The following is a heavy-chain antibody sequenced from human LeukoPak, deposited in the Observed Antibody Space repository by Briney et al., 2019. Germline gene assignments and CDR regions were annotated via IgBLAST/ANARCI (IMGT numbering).Heavy chain of an antibody. CDR3: AQARFQSAAREYYFDY. D-gene: IGHD6-6*01. J-gene: IGHJ4*02. Sequence: GGALRLSCVGSEFIFSNYWRSWVRQAPGKGLEWVAHIKQDGSETYSVDSVKGRFTISRDNAKNSLYLQMNSLRAEDTAVYYCAQARFQSAAREYYFDYWGQGTLVTVSS. V-gene: IGHV3-7*01. CDR1: EFIFSNYW. CDR2: IKQDGSET.